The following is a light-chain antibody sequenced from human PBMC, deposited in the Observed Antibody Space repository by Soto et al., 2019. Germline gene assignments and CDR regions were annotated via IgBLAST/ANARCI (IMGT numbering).Light chain of an antibody. CDR3: QQSYSSPWT. CDR1: QTITNY. CDR2: AAT. Sequence: DSQMTQSPSSLSASVGDRVTITCRASQTITNYLNWYQQKPGKAPKLLIYAATTLLSGVPSRFTGGGSGTDFTLTIDSLQPEDFATYFCQQSYSSPWTFGQGTKVDIK. V-gene: IGKV1-39*01. J-gene: IGKJ1*01.